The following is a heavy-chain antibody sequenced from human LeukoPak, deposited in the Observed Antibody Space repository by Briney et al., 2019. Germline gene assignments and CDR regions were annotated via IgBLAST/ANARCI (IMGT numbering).Heavy chain of an antibody. V-gene: IGHV1-18*01. J-gene: IGHJ5*02. Sequence: SVKVSCKASGYTFTTYGISWVRQAPGQGLEWMGWISAYNGNTNYAQKVQGRVTMTTDTSTSTAYMELRSLTSDDTAVYYCARDSIAVRPGWFDPWGQGTLVTVSS. CDR3: ARDSIAVRPGWFDP. CDR1: GYTFTTYG. D-gene: IGHD6-6*01. CDR2: ISAYNGNT.